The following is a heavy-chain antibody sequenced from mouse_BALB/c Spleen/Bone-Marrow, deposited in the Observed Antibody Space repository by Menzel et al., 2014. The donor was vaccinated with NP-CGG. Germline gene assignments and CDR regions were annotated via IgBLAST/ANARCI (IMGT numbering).Heavy chain of an antibody. Sequence: VQLQQSGAELVKPGASVKLSCTASGFNIKDTYMNWVKQRPEQGLEWIGRIDPANGNTKYDPKFQGKAHITADTSSNAAYLQLSILTSDYTAVYCCAEWEYYAMDYWGQGTSLTVSS. CDR1: GFNIKDTY. D-gene: IGHD4-1*01. V-gene: IGHV14-3*02. J-gene: IGHJ4*01. CDR3: AEWEYYAMDY. CDR2: IDPANGNT.